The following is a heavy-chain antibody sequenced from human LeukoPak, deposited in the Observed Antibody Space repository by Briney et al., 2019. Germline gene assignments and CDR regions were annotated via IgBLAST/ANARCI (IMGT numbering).Heavy chain of an antibody. Sequence: ASVKVSCKASGYTFTSYDINWVRQATGQGLEWMGWMNPNSGNTVYAQKFQGRVTMTRNTSISTAYMELSSLRSEDTALYYCARGIQQLVFMDVWGQGTTVTVS. CDR1: GYTFTSYD. J-gene: IGHJ6*02. CDR3: ARGIQQLVFMDV. CDR2: MNPNSGNT. V-gene: IGHV1-8*01. D-gene: IGHD6-6*01.